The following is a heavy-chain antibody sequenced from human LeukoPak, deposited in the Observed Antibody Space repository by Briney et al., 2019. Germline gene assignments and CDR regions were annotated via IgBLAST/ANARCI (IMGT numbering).Heavy chain of an antibody. CDR2: INAGNGNT. CDR1: GYTFTSYA. D-gene: IGHD5-18*01. V-gene: IGHV1-3*01. Sequence: GESLKVSCKASGYTFTSYAMHWVRQAPGQRLEWMGWINAGNGNTKYSQKFQGRVTITRDTSASTAYMELSSLRSEDTAVYYCARDLDTAMNGMDVWGQGTTVTVSS. CDR3: ARDLDTAMNGMDV. J-gene: IGHJ6*02.